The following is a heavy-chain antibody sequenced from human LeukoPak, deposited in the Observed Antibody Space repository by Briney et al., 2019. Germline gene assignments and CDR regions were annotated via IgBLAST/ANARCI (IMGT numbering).Heavy chain of an antibody. CDR3: ARGYGSSWYYFDY. Sequence: SETLSLTCTVSGGSISSGSYYWSWIRQPPGKGLEWIGYIYYSGSTNHNPSLKSRVTISVDTSKNQFSLRLSSVTAADTAVYYCARGYGSSWYYFDYWGQGTLVTVSS. J-gene: IGHJ4*02. CDR1: GGSISSGSYY. CDR2: IYYSGST. V-gene: IGHV4-61*01. D-gene: IGHD6-13*01.